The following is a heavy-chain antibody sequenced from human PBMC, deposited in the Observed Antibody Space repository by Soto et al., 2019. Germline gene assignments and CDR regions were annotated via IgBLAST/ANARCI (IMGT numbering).Heavy chain of an antibody. CDR3: ARSALYGMDV. J-gene: IGHJ6*02. CDR2: IYYSVNT. V-gene: IGHV4-30-4*01. CDR1: GGSISSGYYY. Sequence: SETLSLTCSVSGGSISSGYYYWTWIRQPPGKGLEWIGNIYYSVNTYYNPSLLSRLIISIDTSKKQFSLKGGSVTAADTAVYYCARSALYGMDVWGEGTTVTVS.